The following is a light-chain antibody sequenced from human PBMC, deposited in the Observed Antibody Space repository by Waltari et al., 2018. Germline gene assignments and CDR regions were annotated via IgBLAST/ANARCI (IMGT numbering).Light chain of an antibody. CDR1: QSLVHSDGNTH. V-gene: IGKV2-30*02. CDR2: RVS. J-gene: IGKJ2*01. Sequence: EVVKTQSPLSLAVTLGQPASISCKSSQSLVHSDGNTHLNWFQQRPGQSPRRLFYRVSSRESGVPDRFSGSGSGTDFTLKISRVEAEDVGVYYCLQGTHWPYTFGQGTRLDIK. CDR3: LQGTHWPYT.